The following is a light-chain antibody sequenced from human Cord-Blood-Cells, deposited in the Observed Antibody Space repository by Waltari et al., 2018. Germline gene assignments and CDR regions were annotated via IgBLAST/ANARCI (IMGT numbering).Light chain of an antibody. Sequence: DIQLTPSPSSLSAPVGYRVTITCQANQDISNYLNWYQQKPGKAPKLLIYDSTHLETGVPSRFSVSGSGTDFTFTISSLQPEGIATYYCQQYDNLPFTFGPGTKVDIK. J-gene: IGKJ3*01. V-gene: IGKV1-33*01. CDR2: DST. CDR3: QQYDNLPFT. CDR1: QDISNY.